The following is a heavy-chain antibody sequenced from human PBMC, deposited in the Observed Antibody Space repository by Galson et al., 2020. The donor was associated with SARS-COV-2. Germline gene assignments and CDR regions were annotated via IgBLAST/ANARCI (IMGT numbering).Heavy chain of an antibody. D-gene: IGHD6-13*01. CDR3: ARTVGDVAATGPFFDS. J-gene: IGHJ5*01. V-gene: IGHV2-70*04. Sequence: SGPTLAHLTQTLTQTCNLSGFPLRTNGMRVSWIRLTPCKDLEWLVRIDRDDDKFYSTPLRTRLTISKDNSKSQVVLTMTNMDTVDTATYYCARTVGDVAATGPFFDSWGQGALVTVSS. CDR1: GFPLRTNGMR. CDR2: IDRDDDK.